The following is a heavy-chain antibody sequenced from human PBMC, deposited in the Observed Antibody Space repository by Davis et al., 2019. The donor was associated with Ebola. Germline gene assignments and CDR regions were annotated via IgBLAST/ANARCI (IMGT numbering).Heavy chain of an antibody. J-gene: IGHJ4*02. CDR3: ARQGTTSWDS. Sequence: GESLKISCQDSGNSFSSHWIGWVRQMPGKGLEWMGTIFPDDSDATYSPSFQGQVTFSVDKSIRTAYLHWNSLKASDTATYYCARQGTTSWDSWGQGTLVTVSS. V-gene: IGHV5-51*01. CDR1: GNSFSSHW. D-gene: IGHD2-2*01. CDR2: IFPDDSDA.